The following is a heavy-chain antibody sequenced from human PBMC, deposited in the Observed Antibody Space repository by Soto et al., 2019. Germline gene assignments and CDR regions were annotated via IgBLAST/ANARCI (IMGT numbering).Heavy chain of an antibody. J-gene: IGHJ5*02. CDR3: ARGRLVVVVAARRGWFHP. CDR2: INHSGST. V-gene: IGHV4-34*01. Sequence: SETLSLTCAVYGGSFSGYYWSWIRQPPGKGLEWIGEINHSGSTNYNPSLKSRVTISVDTSKNQFSLKLSSVTAADTAVYYCARGRLVVVVAARRGWFHPWRQGTLVTVS. CDR1: GGSFSGYY. D-gene: IGHD2-15*01.